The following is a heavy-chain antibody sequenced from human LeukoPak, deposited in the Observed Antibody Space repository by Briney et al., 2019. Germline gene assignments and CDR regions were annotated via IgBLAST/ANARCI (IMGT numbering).Heavy chain of an antibody. CDR1: GGSISSSHW. D-gene: IGHD1-26*01. CDR3: ARKETGSYRVFDY. V-gene: IGHV4-4*02. CDR2: IHHSGST. J-gene: IGHJ4*02. Sequence: SETLSLTCAVSGGSISSSHWWSWVRQPPGKGLERIGEIHHSGSTNYTPSLKSRVTISVDKSKNQFSLKLSSVTAADTAVYYCARKETGSYRVFDYWGQGTLVTVSS.